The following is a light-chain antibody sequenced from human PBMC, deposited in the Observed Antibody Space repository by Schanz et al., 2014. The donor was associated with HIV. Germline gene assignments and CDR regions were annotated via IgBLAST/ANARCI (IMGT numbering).Light chain of an antibody. V-gene: IGKV3-20*01. CDR1: QSVSSK. Sequence: EIVLTQSPATLSLSPGERATLSCRASQSVSSKLGWYQQKPGQAPRLLIYGASSRATGIPDRFSGSGSGTDFTLTISRLEPEDFAVYYCQQYGSSPLTFGPGTKVDIK. J-gene: IGKJ3*01. CDR2: GAS. CDR3: QQYGSSPLT.